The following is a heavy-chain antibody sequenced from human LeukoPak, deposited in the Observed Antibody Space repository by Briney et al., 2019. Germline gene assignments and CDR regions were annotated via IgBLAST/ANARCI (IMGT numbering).Heavy chain of an antibody. CDR3: ARDRTIFGVVIIAYFDY. J-gene: IGHJ4*02. D-gene: IGHD3-3*01. CDR1: GYTFTSYG. Sequence: EASVKVSCKASGYTFTSYGTSWVRQAPGQGLEWMGWISAYNGNTNYAQKLQGRVTMTTDTSTSTAYRERRSLRSDDTAVYYCARDRTIFGVVIIAYFDYWGQGTLVTVSS. V-gene: IGHV1-18*01. CDR2: ISAYNGNT.